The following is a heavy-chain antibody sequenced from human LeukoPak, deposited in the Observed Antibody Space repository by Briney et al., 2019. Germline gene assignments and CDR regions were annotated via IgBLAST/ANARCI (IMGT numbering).Heavy chain of an antibody. CDR2: IDWDDDR. CDR3: ARTKSITGTHPLDY. CDR1: GFSLSTSGMC. D-gene: IGHD1-7*01. Sequence: SGPTLVNPTQTLTLTWTFSGFSLSTSGMCESWVRDPPGKALEWLARIDWDDDRYYRTSLKTRLNLSKDCSKNQVALPMTNIEPVDTATYSCARTKSITGTHPLDYCGQGTLGTASS. V-gene: IGHV2-70*11. J-gene: IGHJ4*02.